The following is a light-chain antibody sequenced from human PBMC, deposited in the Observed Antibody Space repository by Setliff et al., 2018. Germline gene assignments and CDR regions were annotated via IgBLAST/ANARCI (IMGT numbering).Light chain of an antibody. Sequence: ALAQPASVSGSPGQSITISCTGTSSDVGGYNYVSWYQQHAGKAPKLMIYEVSNRPSGVSNRFSGSKSGNTASLTISGLQAEDEADYCSSYASSSIPYVFGSGTKVTVL. V-gene: IGLV2-14*01. CDR3: SSYASSSIPYV. J-gene: IGLJ1*01. CDR2: EVS. CDR1: SSDVGGYNY.